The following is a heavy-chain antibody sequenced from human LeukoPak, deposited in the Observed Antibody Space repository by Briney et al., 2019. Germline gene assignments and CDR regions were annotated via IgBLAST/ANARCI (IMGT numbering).Heavy chain of an antibody. J-gene: IGHJ4*02. CDR1: GGSISSGSYY. V-gene: IGHV4-61*01. CDR2: IYYTGGA. CDR3: ARLSSGSGYYPSIYYFDS. Sequence: PSETLSLTCTVSGGSISSGSYYWSWLRQSPGTGLDCLGYIYYTGGAKYNPSLNSRVTISLGRSKDQLSLELTSLTAADSGTYYCARLSSGSGYYPSIYYFDSWGQGTLVTVSS. D-gene: IGHD3-22*01.